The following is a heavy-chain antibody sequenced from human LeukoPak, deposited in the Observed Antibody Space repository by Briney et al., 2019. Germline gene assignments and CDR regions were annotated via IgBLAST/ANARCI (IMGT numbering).Heavy chain of an antibody. V-gene: IGHV1-18*01. CDR2: ISAYNGNT. CDR3: ARSDWPYYFDY. D-gene: IGHD2-21*02. Sequence: ASVKVSCKXSGYTFTSYGISWVQQAPGQGLEWMGWISAYNGNTNYAQKLQGRVTMTTDTSTSTAYMELRSLRSDDTAVYYCARSDWPYYFDYWGQGTLVTVSS. CDR1: GYTFTSYG. J-gene: IGHJ4*02.